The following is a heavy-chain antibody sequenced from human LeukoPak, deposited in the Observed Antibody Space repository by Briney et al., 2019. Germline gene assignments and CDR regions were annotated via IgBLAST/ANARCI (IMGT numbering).Heavy chain of an antibody. V-gene: IGHV1-8*01. Sequence: ASVKVSCKASGYTFTSYDINWVRQAGGQGGEWMGWMNPNSGNTGYAQKFHGTPTMTTNTSISTAYMELSSLRSEDTAVYYCARVLGNFLYNYYYYMDVWGKGPTVTVSS. CDR2: MNPNSGNT. CDR3: ARVLGNFLYNYYYYMDV. CDR1: GYTFTSYD. J-gene: IGHJ6*03. D-gene: IGHD1-7*01.